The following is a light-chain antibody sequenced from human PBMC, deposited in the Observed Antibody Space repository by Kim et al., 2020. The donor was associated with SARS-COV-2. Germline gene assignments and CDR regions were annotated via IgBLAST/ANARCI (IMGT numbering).Light chain of an antibody. J-gene: IGLJ3*02. Sequence: SSELTQDPAVSVALGQTVTITCQGDSLRRYDATWYQKKPGQAPVLVISDKTNRPSGISDRFSGTRYGHIASLTITRAKAEDDADYYSNSRDGRGNHLVFG. CDR2: DKT. V-gene: IGLV3-19*01. CDR3: NSRDGRGNHLV. CDR1: SLRRYD.